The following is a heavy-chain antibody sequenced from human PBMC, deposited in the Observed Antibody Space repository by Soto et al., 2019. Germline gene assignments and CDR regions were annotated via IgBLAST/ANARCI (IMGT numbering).Heavy chain of an antibody. D-gene: IGHD2-21*02. V-gene: IGHV1-69*13. J-gene: IGHJ6*02. CDR3: ASSVVVTATVGYYGMDV. Sequence: SVKVSCKASGGTFSSYSISWVRQAPGQGLEWMGGIIPIFGTANYAQKFQGRVTITADESTSTAYMELSSLRSEDTAVYYCASSVVVTATVGYYGMDVWGQGTTVTVSS. CDR2: IIPIFGTA. CDR1: GGTFSSYS.